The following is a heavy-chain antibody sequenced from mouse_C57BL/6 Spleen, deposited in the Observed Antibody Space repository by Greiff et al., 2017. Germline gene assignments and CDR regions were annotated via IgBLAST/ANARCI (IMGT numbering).Heavy chain of an antibody. J-gene: IGHJ1*03. CDR1: GFSLTSYG. D-gene: IGHD1-1*01. V-gene: IGHV2-3*01. CDR2: IWGDGST. CDR3: AKQTFTTGFDFDV. Sequence: QVQLKESGPGLVAPSQSLSITCTVSGFSLTSYGVSWVRQPPGKGLEWLGVIWGDGSTNYHSALISKLCISKDNSKSQVFLKLNSLHTDDTATYYGAKQTFTTGFDFDVWGTGTTVTVSS.